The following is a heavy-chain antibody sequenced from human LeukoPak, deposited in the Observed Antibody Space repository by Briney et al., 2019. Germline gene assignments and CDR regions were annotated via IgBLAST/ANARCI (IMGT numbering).Heavy chain of an antibody. Sequence: QSGGSLRLSCAASGFTFSKYGMHWVRQAPGKGLEWVAIIWLDGSNEYYADSVKGRFTISRDNSKNTLYLQMDSLRIDDTAVYYCARGLPSGGYWLDTWGQGTLVTVSS. CDR3: ARGLPSGGYWLDT. V-gene: IGHV3-33*08. CDR1: GFTFSKYG. CDR2: IWLDGSNE. D-gene: IGHD2-15*01. J-gene: IGHJ5*02.